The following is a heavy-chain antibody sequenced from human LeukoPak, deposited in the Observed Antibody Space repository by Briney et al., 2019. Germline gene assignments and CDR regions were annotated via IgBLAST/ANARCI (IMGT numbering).Heavy chain of an antibody. V-gene: IGHV3-30*18. D-gene: IGHD4-17*01. CDR2: ISYDGTNK. Sequence: GRSLRLSCAVSGFTFSSYGMHWVRQAPGKGLEWMAVISYDGTNKYYADSVKGRFTISRDNSKNTLYLQMNSLRAEDTAVYYCAKDLLPGDYGDYSAFDIWGRGTMVTVSS. J-gene: IGHJ3*02. CDR3: AKDLLPGDYGDYSAFDI. CDR1: GFTFSSYG.